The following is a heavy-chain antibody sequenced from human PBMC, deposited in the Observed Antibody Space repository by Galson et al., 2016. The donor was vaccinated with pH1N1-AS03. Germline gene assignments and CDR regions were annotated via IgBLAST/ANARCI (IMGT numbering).Heavy chain of an antibody. CDR1: GVSFSGYY. J-gene: IGHJ6*02. Sequence: ETLSLTCDVSGVSFSGYYWTWIRQPPGKGLEWIGEINHRGGTNYQPSLKSRVAVSVDTSKNQFSLKLSSVTAADAAVYYCARFRSSWTVYYGLDVWGQGTTVTVSS. D-gene: IGHD6-13*01. CDR3: ARFRSSWTVYYGLDV. CDR2: INHRGGT. V-gene: IGHV4-34*01.